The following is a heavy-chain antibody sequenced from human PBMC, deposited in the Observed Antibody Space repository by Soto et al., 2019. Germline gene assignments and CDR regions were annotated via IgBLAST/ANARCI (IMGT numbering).Heavy chain of an antibody. D-gene: IGHD6-19*01. CDR1: GFTFSSYA. J-gene: IGHJ5*01. Sequence: EMQLLESGGGLVQPGGSLRLSCAAFGFTFSSYAISWVRQAAGKGLEWVSAISGSGSRTYYADSVKGRFTIFRDNSKNTLYLQMNSLRAEDTAVYYCAREPNSSGWFDYWGQGTLVTVS. CDR2: ISGSGSRT. CDR3: AREPNSSGWFDY. V-gene: IGHV3-23*01.